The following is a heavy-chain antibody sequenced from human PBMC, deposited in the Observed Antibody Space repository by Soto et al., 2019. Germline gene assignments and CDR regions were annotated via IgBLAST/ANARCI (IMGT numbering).Heavy chain of an antibody. V-gene: IGHV3-30*18. CDR2: ISYDGSNK. Sequence: QVQLVESGGGVVQPGRSLRLSCAASGFTFSSYGMHWVRQAPGKGLEWVAVISYDGSNKYYADSVKGRFTISRDNSKNTLYLQMNSLRAEDTAVYYCAKDMVRGEQGYCFDYWGQGTLVTVSS. CDR1: GFTFSSYG. CDR3: AKDMVRGEQGYCFDY. D-gene: IGHD3-10*01. J-gene: IGHJ4*02.